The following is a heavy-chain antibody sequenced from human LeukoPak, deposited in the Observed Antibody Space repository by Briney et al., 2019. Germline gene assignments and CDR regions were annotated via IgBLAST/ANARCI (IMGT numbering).Heavy chain of an antibody. D-gene: IGHD2-2*01. CDR3: ARLALVPAASYYYYMDV. J-gene: IGHJ6*03. CDR2: IYPGDSDT. Sequence: GESLKISCKGSGYSFTSYWIGWVRQMPGKGLEWMGIIYPGDSDTRYSPSFQGQVTISADKSTSTAYLQWSSLKASDTAMYYCARLALVPAASYYYYMDVWGKGTTVTVSS. V-gene: IGHV5-51*01. CDR1: GYSFTSYW.